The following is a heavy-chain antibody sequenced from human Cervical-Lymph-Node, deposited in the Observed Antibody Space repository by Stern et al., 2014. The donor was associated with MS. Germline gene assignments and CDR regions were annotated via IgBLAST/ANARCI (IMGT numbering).Heavy chain of an antibody. CDR2: INPNSGGT. CDR1: GYTFTGYY. J-gene: IGHJ5*02. Sequence: VQLVESGAEVKKPGASVKVSCKASGYTFTGYYMHWVRQAPGHGLEWMGWINPNSGGTNYAQKFQGRVTMTRDTSISTAYMELSRLRSDDTAVYYCARPLNDDYSWFDPWGQGTLVTVSS. CDR3: ARPLNDDYSWFDP. D-gene: IGHD4-17*01. V-gene: IGHV1-2*02.